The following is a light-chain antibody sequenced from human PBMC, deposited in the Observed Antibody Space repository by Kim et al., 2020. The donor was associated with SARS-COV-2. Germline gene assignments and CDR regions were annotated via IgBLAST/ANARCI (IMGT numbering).Light chain of an antibody. CDR3: QQYGISPLYI. CDR2: GAS. Sequence: IVLTQSPGTLSLSPGESATLSCRASQRVSSNYLAWYRQKPGQSPRLLIYGASNRATGIPDRFSGSGSGTDFTLTIDRLEPEDFAVYYCQQYGISPLYIFGQGTKLEI. J-gene: IGKJ2*01. CDR1: QRVSSNY. V-gene: IGKV3-20*01.